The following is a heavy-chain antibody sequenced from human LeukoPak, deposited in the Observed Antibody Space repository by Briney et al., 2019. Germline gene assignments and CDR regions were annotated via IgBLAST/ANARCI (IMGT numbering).Heavy chain of an antibody. J-gene: IGHJ4*02. CDR2: ITFSSSTI. V-gene: IGHV3-48*01. Sequence: PGGSLRLSCAASGFTFSSYAMTWVRQAPGKGLEWVSYITFSSSTIYYADPVKGRFTISRDNAKNSLYLQMNSLRAEDTAMYYCARTPYSSSWFGPYDYWGQGTLVTVSS. CDR3: ARTPYSSSWFGPYDY. CDR1: GFTFSSYA. D-gene: IGHD6-13*01.